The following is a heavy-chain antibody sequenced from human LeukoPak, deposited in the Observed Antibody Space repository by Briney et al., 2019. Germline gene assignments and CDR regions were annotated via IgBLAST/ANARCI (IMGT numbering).Heavy chain of an antibody. J-gene: IGHJ6*03. CDR1: GGPNSSFH. V-gene: IGHV4-4*09. CDR2: IYTTGST. Sequence: SDPLSLTCSVWGGPNSSFHWRGIRPPPGKGREEGGYIYTTGSTNYTSSLKSRVSISVDAPKNQFPLTLSSVTAADTAMYYCARLGGSYYSRGRTYYYFMDVWGKGTTVTVSS. D-gene: IGHD1-26*01. CDR3: ARLGGSYYSRGRTYYYFMDV.